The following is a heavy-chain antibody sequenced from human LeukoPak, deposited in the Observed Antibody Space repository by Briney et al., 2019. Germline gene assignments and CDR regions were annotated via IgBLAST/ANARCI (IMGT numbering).Heavy chain of an antibody. V-gene: IGHV1-2*02. J-gene: IGHJ3*02. CDR1: GYTFTGYY. CDR3: ARDRRVTMVRGWGYAFDI. D-gene: IGHD3-10*01. Sequence: ASVKVSCKASGYTFTGYYMHWVRQAPGQGLEWMGWINPNSGGTNYAQKFQGRVTMTRDTSISTAYMELSRLRSDDTAVYYCARDRRVTMVRGWGYAFDIWGQGTMVTVSS. CDR2: INPNSGGT.